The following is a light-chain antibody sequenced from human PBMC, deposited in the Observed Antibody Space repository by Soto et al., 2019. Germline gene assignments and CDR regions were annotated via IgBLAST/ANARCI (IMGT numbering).Light chain of an antibody. J-gene: IGKJ1*01. CDR1: QNIKMY. CDR3: QQSYTTPT. Sequence: DIHMTQAPSCLSASGGDRVTITFRASQNIKMYLNWYQQKPGKAPNLLIYSTSKLHNGVPSRFSGGGSGTDFTLTISSLQPDDFGTFFCQQSYTTPTFGQGTKVDIK. V-gene: IGKV1-39*01. CDR2: STS.